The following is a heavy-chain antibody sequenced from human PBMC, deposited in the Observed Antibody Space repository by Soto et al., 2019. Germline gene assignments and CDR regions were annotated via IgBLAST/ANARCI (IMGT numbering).Heavy chain of an antibody. CDR2: INAGNGNT. V-gene: IGHV1-3*01. CDR1: GYTLTSYA. Sequence: ASVKVSCKASGYTLTSYAMHWVRQAPGQRLEWMGWINAGNGNTKYSQKFQGRVTITRDTSASTAYMELSSLRSEDTAVYYCARDLSGFPDGDYAFDYWGQGTLVTVSS. J-gene: IGHJ4*02. D-gene: IGHD4-17*01. CDR3: ARDLSGFPDGDYAFDY.